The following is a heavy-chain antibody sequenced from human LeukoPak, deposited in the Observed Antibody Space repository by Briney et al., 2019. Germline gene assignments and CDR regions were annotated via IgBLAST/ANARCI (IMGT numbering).Heavy chain of an antibody. CDR2: ISAYNSNA. CDR3: ARKGRSSNEF. CDR1: AYIFTNYG. Sequence: GASVKVSCKASAYIFTNYGITWVRQAPGQGLEWMGWISAYNSNADYAQKFQGRVSMTTDTATSTAYMELRSLRSDDTAVYYCARKGRSSNEFWGKGTTVTVSS. D-gene: IGHD2-2*01. V-gene: IGHV1-18*01. J-gene: IGHJ6*04.